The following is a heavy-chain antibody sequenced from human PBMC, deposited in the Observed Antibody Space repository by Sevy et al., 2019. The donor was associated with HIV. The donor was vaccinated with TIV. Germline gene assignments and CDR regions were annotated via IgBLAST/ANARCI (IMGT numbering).Heavy chain of an antibody. V-gene: IGHV3-7*03. CDR1: GFTFSNYG. CDR2: IKRDGSEK. Sequence: GGSLRLSCAASGFTFSNYGMSWVRQAPGKGLEWVANIKRDGSEKYYVTSVKGRFTISRDNAKNSLYLQMNSLRAEDTAVYYCARDCSSTSCLWGMDVWGQGTTVTVSS. CDR3: ARDCSSTSCLWGMDV. D-gene: IGHD2-2*01. J-gene: IGHJ6*02.